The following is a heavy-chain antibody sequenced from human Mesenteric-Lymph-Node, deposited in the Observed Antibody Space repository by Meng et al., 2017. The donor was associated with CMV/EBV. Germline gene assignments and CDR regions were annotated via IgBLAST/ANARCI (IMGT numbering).Heavy chain of an antibody. V-gene: IGHV3-30*02. CDR3: AKDSRYSGSFSDAFDI. J-gene: IGHJ3*02. CDR1: GFTFSSYG. D-gene: IGHD1-26*01. Sequence: GESLKISCAASGFTFSSYGMHWVRRAPGKGLEWVAFIRYDGSNKYYADSVKGRFTISRDNSKNTLYLQMNSLRAEDTAVYYCAKDSRYSGSFSDAFDIWGQGTMVTVSS. CDR2: IRYDGSNK.